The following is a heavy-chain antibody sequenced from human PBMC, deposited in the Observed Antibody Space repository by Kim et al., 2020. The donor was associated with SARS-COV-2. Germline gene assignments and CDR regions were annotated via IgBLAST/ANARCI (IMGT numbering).Heavy chain of an antibody. CDR1: GGTFSSYA. Sequence: SVKVSCKASGGTFSSYAISWVRQAPGQGLEWMGGIIPIFGTANYAQKFQGRVTITADESTSTAYMELSSLRSEDTAVYYCARDGRLGFYYDSSGYDAFDIWGQGTMVTVSS. V-gene: IGHV1-69*13. CDR2: IIPIFGTA. J-gene: IGHJ3*02. CDR3: ARDGRLGFYYDSSGYDAFDI. D-gene: IGHD3-22*01.